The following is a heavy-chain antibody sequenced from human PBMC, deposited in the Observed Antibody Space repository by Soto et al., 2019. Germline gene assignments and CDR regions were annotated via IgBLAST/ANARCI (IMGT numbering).Heavy chain of an antibody. CDR3: ARVGWAGTLTFNYYGSGSLAEWYYFDY. V-gene: IGHV3-30-3*01. D-gene: IGHD3-10*01. J-gene: IGHJ4*02. CDR2: ISYDGSNK. CDR1: GFTFSSYA. Sequence: QVQLVESGGGVVQPGRSLRLSCAASGFTFSSYAMHWVRQAPGKGLEWVAVISYDGSNKYYADSVKGRFTISRDNSKNTLYLQMNSLRAEDTAVYYCARVGWAGTLTFNYYGSGSLAEWYYFDYWGQGTLVTVSS.